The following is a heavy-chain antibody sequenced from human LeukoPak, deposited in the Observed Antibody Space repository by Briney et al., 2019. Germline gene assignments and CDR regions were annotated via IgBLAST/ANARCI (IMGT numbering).Heavy chain of an antibody. D-gene: IGHD3-10*01. CDR1: GFTFSSYA. CDR3: ARGSRITMVRGVTPPGY. V-gene: IGHV3-30-3*01. J-gene: IGHJ4*02. Sequence: GGSLRLSCAASGFTFSSYAMHWVRQAPGKGLEWVAVISYDGSNKYYADSVKGRFTISRDNSKNTLYLQMNSLRAEDTAVYYCARGSRITMVRGVTPPGYWGQGTLVTVSS. CDR2: ISYDGSNK.